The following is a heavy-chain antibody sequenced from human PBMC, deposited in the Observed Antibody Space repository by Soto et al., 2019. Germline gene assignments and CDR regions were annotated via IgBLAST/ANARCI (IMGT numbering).Heavy chain of an antibody. CDR2: INSSSTYT. Sequence: QVQLVESGGGLVKPGGSLRLSCAASGFTFSDYYMSWIRRAPGKGLEWVSYINSSSTYTNYADSVKGRFTISRDNAKNSLYLQMNSLRAEDTAVYYRARIIATAGGRRYFDLWGRGTLVTVSS. CDR1: GFTFSDYY. J-gene: IGHJ2*01. V-gene: IGHV3-11*05. D-gene: IGHD6-13*01. CDR3: ARIIATAGGRRYFDL.